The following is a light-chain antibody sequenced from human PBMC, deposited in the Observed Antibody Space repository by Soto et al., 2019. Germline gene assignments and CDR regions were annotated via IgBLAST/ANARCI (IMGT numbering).Light chain of an antibody. CDR1: QSVSSSY. V-gene: IGKV3-20*01. J-gene: IGKJ5*01. Sequence: EVELTQSPATLSLSPGETATLSCRASQSVSSSYLAWYQQKPGQAPRLLIYGASSRATGIPDRFSGSGSGTDSTLTISRLEPEDFALYYCQQCGSSPITFGQGTRLEIK. CDR2: GAS. CDR3: QQCGSSPIT.